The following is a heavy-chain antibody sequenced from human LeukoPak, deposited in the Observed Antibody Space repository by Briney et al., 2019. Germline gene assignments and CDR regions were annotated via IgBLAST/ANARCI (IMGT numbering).Heavy chain of an antibody. CDR2: INPSGGST. V-gene: IGHV1-46*01. Sequence: ASVKVSCKASGYTFTSYDINWVRQAPGQGLEWMGIINPSGGSTSYAQKFQGRVTMTRDTSTSTVYMELSSLRSEDTAVYYCARLAYCGGDCYSSFDCWGQGTLVTVSS. D-gene: IGHD2-21*02. CDR3: ARLAYCGGDCYSSFDC. CDR1: GYTFTSYD. J-gene: IGHJ4*02.